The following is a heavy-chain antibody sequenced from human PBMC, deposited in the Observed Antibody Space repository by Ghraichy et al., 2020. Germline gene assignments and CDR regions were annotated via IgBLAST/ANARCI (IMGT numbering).Heavy chain of an antibody. CDR3: ARVFCGGDWKNAFDI. Sequence: SQTLSLTCAVYGGSFSGYYWSWIRQPPGKGLEWIGEINHSGSTNYNPSLKSRVTISVDTSKNQFSLKLSSVTAADTAVYYCARVFCGGDWKNAFDIWGQGTMVTVSS. J-gene: IGHJ3*02. D-gene: IGHD2-21*02. V-gene: IGHV4-34*01. CDR1: GGSFSGYY. CDR2: INHSGST.